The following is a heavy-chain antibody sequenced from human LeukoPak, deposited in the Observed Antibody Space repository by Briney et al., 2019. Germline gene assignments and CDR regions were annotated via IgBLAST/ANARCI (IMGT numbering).Heavy chain of an antibody. CDR1: GFTFSGYS. CDR3: ARDQYSSSWYGVGYDYYGMDV. J-gene: IGHJ6*02. Sequence: AGGSLRLSCTASGFTFSGYSMNWVRQAPGKGLEWVSSISSSSSYIYYADSVKGRFTISRDNAKNSLYLQMNSLRAEDTAVYYCARDQYSSSWYGVGYDYYGMDVWGQGTTVTVSS. D-gene: IGHD6-13*01. V-gene: IGHV3-21*01. CDR2: ISSSSSYI.